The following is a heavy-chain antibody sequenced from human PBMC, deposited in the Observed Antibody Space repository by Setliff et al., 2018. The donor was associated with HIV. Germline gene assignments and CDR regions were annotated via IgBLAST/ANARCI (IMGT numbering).Heavy chain of an antibody. CDR3: ARYRQGAEWFDP. CDR2: IYYTGRT. CDR1: GGSISSCDYN. V-gene: IGHV4-39*01. J-gene: IGHJ5*02. D-gene: IGHD1-26*01. Sequence: SETLSLTCTVSGGSISSCDYNWGWIRQPPGKGLVWIANIYYTGRTYYNPSLKSRVTISVDTSKNQFSLKVTSLTAADTAVYYCARYRQGAEWFDPWGQGTLVTVSS.